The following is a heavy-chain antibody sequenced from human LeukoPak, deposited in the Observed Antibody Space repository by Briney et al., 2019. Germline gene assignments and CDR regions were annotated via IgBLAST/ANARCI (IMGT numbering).Heavy chain of an antibody. CDR2: ISGSGGST. Sequence: PGGSLRLSCAASGFTFSSYAMSWVRQAPGKGLEWVSAISGSGGSTYYADSVKGRFTISRDNSKNTLYLQINSLRAEDTAVYYCAKDLLWFGELFGPNYFDYWGQGTLVTVSS. D-gene: IGHD3-10*01. CDR1: GFTFSSYA. V-gene: IGHV3-23*01. J-gene: IGHJ4*02. CDR3: AKDLLWFGELFGPNYFDY.